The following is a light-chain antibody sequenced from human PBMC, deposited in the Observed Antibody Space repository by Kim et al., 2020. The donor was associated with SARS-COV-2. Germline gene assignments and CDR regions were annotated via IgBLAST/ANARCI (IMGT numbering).Light chain of an antibody. CDR2: YES. CDR1: NIGRKR. CDR3: QVWDSSSDHPV. V-gene: IGLV3-21*04. Sequence: ALGKTARITCGGHNIGRKRVQWDQRKPGQGPVLVIYYESDRPSGIPERFSGSNSGNTATLTIRRVEGGDKADYYCQVWDSSSDHPVLGGGTQLTVL. J-gene: IGLJ3*02.